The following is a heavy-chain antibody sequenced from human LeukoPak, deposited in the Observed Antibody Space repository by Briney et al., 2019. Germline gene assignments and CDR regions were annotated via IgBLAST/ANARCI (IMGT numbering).Heavy chain of an antibody. Sequence: GGSLRLSCVAAGFIFYSYEMNWVRKAPGKVLEWVAYISGSGNSIYYADSLKGRFTISRDNAKNSLYLHMSSLRAEDTAVYYCAGDNIENGDLDYLDSWGQGTLVTVSS. CDR2: ISGSGNSI. CDR3: AGDNIENGDLDYLDS. J-gene: IGHJ4*02. V-gene: IGHV3-48*03. D-gene: IGHD4-17*01. CDR1: GFIFYSYE.